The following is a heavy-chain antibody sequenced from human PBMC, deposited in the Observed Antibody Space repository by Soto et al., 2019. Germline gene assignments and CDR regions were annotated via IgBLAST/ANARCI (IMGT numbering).Heavy chain of an antibody. Sequence: QITLKESGPTLVKPTQTLTLTCTFSGLSLSTSGEAVGWIRQPPGKALEWLALIYWDDDKRYNPTLKTRLTITKDTSKNQLVLTLSNIDPVDTATYSCAHYVSTSPAGWFDPWGQGILVTVSS. D-gene: IGHD3-10*02. V-gene: IGHV2-5*02. CDR2: IYWDDDK. CDR3: AHYVSTSPAGWFDP. CDR1: GLSLSTSGEA. J-gene: IGHJ5*02.